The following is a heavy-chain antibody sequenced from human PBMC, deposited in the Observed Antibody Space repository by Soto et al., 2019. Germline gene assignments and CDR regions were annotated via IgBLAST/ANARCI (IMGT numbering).Heavy chain of an antibody. V-gene: IGHV4-39*02. CDR1: GDSIMGRRFW. D-gene: IGHD3-3*01. J-gene: IGHJ5*02. Sequence: SETLSLTCGLSGDSIMGRRFWLGWVRQPPGKGLEWVGSVSYSGDTFYNPSLKNRVTISLDTSNNRFSLRLNFVTAADTAVYYCAQQHYDGGAPPVESFAPGARENLATVSS. CDR3: AQQHYDGGAPPVESFAP. CDR2: VSYSGDT.